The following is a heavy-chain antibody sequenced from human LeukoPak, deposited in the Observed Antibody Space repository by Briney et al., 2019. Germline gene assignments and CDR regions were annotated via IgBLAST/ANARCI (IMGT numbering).Heavy chain of an antibody. CDR2: ISSSSSYI. V-gene: IGHV3-21*01. D-gene: IGHD5-12*01. CDR3: ARGEDSDYGSDY. CDR1: GFTFTMFG. J-gene: IGHJ4*02. Sequence: GGSLRLSCAASGFTFTMFGMNWVRQAPGKGLEWVSSISSSSSYIYYADSVKGRFTISRDNAKNSVYLQMNSLRAEDTAVYYCARGEDSDYGSDYWGQGTLVTVSS.